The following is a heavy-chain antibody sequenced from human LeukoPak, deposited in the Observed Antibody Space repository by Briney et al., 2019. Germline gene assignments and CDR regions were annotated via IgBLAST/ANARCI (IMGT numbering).Heavy chain of an antibody. CDR3: AISVVPAAMLIGGDAFDI. J-gene: IGHJ3*02. Sequence: GGSLRLSCAASGFTFSSYAMSWVRQAPGKGLEWVSAISGSGGSTYYADSVKGRFTISRDNSKNTLYLQMNSLRAEDTAVHYCAISVVPAAMLIGGDAFDIWGQGTMVTVSS. V-gene: IGHV3-23*01. D-gene: IGHD2-2*01. CDR2: ISGSGGST. CDR1: GFTFSSYA.